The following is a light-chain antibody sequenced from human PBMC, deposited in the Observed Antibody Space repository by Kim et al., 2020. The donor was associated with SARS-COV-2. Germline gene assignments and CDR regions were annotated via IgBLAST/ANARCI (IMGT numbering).Light chain of an antibody. Sequence: SYELTQPPSVSVSPGQTASITCSGDKLGDKYACWYQQKPGQSPVLVIYQDSKGPSGIPERFSGSNSGNTATLTISGTQAMDEADYYCQAWDSSTAVFGGGTKLTVL. CDR1: KLGDKY. V-gene: IGLV3-1*01. CDR3: QAWDSSTAV. CDR2: QDS. J-gene: IGLJ3*02.